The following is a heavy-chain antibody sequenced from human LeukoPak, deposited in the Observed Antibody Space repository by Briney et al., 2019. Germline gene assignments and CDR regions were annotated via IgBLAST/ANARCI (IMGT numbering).Heavy chain of an antibody. J-gene: IGHJ4*02. CDR2: ISYDGSNK. CDR1: GFTFSSYA. Sequence: GGSLRLSCAASGFTFSSYAMHWVRQAPGKGLEWVAVISYDGSNKYYADSVKGRFTISRDNSKNTLYLQMNSLRAEDTAVYYCARDRKSILYSSSWYMDYWGQGTLVTVSS. CDR3: ARDRKSILYSSSWYMDY. D-gene: IGHD6-13*01. V-gene: IGHV3-30*04.